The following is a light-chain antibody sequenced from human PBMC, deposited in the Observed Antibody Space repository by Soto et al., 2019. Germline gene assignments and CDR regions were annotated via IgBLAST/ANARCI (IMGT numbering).Light chain of an antibody. CDR2: EVS. CDR3: SSYAGSNNEV. Sequence: QSVLTQPPSASGSPGQSVTISCTGTSSDVGGYNYVSWYQQHTGKAPKLMIYEVSKRPSGVPDRFSGSKSGNTASLTVTGLQAEHEAAYYCSSYAGSNNEVFGTGTKVTVL. J-gene: IGLJ1*01. CDR1: SSDVGGYNY. V-gene: IGLV2-8*01.